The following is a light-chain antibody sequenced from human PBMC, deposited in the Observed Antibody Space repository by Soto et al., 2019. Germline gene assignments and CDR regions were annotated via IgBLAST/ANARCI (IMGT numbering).Light chain of an antibody. V-gene: IGKV3-20*01. J-gene: IGKJ1*01. CDR3: QQYGSSAPWS. CDR2: GAS. CDR1: QSVSSSY. Sequence: EIVLTQSPGTLSLSPGERATLSCRASQSVSSSYLAWYQQKPGQAPRLLIDGASSRATGIADRFSGSGSGTDFTLTISRLEPEDFAVYYCQQYGSSAPWSFGQGTKVEIK.